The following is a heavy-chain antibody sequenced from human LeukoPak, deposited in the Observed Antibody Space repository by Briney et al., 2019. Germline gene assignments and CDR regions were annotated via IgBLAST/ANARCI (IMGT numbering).Heavy chain of an antibody. CDR1: GCTFTSYD. CDR2: MNPNSGNT. Sequence: ASVKVSCKASGCTFTSYDINWVRQATGQGLEWMGWMNPNSGNTGYAQKFQGRVTMTRNTSISTAYMELSSLRSEDTAVYYCARVRRGYCSSTSCSSYNWFDPWGQGTLVTVSS. D-gene: IGHD2-2*01. V-gene: IGHV1-8*01. CDR3: ARVRRGYCSSTSCSSYNWFDP. J-gene: IGHJ5*02.